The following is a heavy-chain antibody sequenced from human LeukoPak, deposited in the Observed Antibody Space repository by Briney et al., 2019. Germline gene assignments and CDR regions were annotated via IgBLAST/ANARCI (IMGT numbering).Heavy chain of an antibody. CDR1: GFTFSSYC. D-gene: IGHD5-18*01. CDR3: ARSRLRYSSTPSDY. Sequence: PGGSLRLSCAASGFTFSSYCMSWVRQAPGKGLEWVGNIKPNVSKKYYVDTVKGRFTISRDNAKNSLYLQIKSLRAEDTAVYYCARSRLRYSSTPSDYSGQRTLVSLSS. V-gene: IGHV3-7*05. CDR2: IKPNVSKK. J-gene: IGHJ4*01.